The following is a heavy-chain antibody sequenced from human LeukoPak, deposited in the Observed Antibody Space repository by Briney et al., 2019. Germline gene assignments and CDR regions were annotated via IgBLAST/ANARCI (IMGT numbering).Heavy chain of an antibody. J-gene: IGHJ4*02. CDR3: ARDRSISGVVTLDY. CDR2: IRQDGSEK. V-gene: IGHV3-7*01. Sequence: GGSLRLSCAASGFRFSDSCMTWVRQAPGKGLEWVANIRQDGSEKYYVDSVKGRFTISRDNAKNSVYLQMNGLRAEDTAVYYCARDRSISGVVTLDYWGQGTLVTVSS. CDR1: GFRFSDSC. D-gene: IGHD3-3*01.